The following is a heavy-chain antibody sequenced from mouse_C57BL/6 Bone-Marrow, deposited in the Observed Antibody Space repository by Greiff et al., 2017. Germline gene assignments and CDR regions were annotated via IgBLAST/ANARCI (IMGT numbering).Heavy chain of an antibody. CDR3: TVVGGSYAMVY. V-gene: IGHV5-9-1*02. CDR2: ISSGGDYI. CDR1: GFTFSSYA. D-gene: IGHD1-1*01. Sequence: EVKVVESGAGLVKPGGSLKLSCAASGFTFSSYAMSWVRQTPEKRLEWVAYISSGGDYIYYAATVKGRFTISRDTARHTLYLQRSILKSEKTAMYYFTVVGGSYAMVYRGQGTSVTVSS. J-gene: IGHJ4*01.